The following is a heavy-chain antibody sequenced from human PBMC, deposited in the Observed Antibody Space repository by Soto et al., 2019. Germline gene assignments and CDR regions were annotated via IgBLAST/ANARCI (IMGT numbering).Heavy chain of an antibody. V-gene: IGHV1-69*06. Sequence: QVQLVQSGAEVKKPGSSVKVSCKASGGTFSSYAISWVRQAPGQGLEWMGGIIPIFGTANYAQKFQGRVTITADKSTSTAYMELSSLRSEDTAVYYCARARYCSGRSCRGWFDPWGQGTLVTVSS. D-gene: IGHD2-15*01. CDR3: ARARYCSGRSCRGWFDP. CDR1: GGTFSSYA. CDR2: IIPIFGTA. J-gene: IGHJ5*02.